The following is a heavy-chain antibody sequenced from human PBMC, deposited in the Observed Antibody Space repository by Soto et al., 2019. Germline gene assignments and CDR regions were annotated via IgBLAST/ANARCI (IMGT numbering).Heavy chain of an antibody. V-gene: IGHV4-59*08. J-gene: IGHJ5*02. CDR3: ARRPYSAEGWFDT. D-gene: IGHD6-13*01. CDR1: GGSISPYY. CDR2: IYYNGNT. Sequence: SETLSLTCTVSGGSISPYYLNCIRQSPGKGLEWIGDIYYNGNTNYNPSIKSRVTISIETSKNQFSLKLTFVTAADTAVYYCARRPYSAEGWFDTWGQGTLVTVSS.